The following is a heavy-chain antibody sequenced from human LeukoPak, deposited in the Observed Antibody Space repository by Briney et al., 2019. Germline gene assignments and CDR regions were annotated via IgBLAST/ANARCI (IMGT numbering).Heavy chain of an antibody. CDR1: GFTFSSCE. V-gene: IGHV3-48*03. D-gene: IGHD4-23*01. Sequence: GGSLRLSCAASGFTFSSCEMNWVRQAPGKGLEWVSYIGRSGSTKYYADSVKGRFTISRDNTKNSLYLQMNSLRAEDTAVYYCARIDYGGIDYWGQGTLVTVSS. CDR2: IGRSGSTK. J-gene: IGHJ4*02. CDR3: ARIDYGGIDY.